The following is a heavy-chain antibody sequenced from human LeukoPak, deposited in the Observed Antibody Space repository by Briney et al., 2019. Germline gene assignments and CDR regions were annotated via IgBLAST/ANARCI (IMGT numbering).Heavy chain of an antibody. V-gene: IGHV5-51*01. Sequence: GESLKISCKGSGYRFTSYWIGWVRQMPGKGLEWMGLISPGDSDTRYSPSFQGQVTISADKSINTAYLQWGSLKASDTAMYYCARRPTGTNSGWYYFDYWGQGTLVTVSS. D-gene: IGHD6-19*01. J-gene: IGHJ4*02. CDR2: ISPGDSDT. CDR1: GYRFTSYW. CDR3: ARRPTGTNSGWYYFDY.